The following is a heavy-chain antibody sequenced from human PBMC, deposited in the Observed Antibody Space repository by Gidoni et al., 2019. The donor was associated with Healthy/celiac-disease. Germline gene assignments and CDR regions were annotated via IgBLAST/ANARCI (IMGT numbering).Heavy chain of an antibody. V-gene: IGHV3-33*01. D-gene: IGHD3-3*01. CDR1: GFTFSIYG. J-gene: IGHJ6*03. CDR2: IWYDGSTK. CDR3: ARDGLRGDDFWSGFAGLYYYYYMDV. Sequence: QVQLVESGGGVVQPGRSLRLSCAASGFTFSIYGMHWVRESPGKGLGGWAVIWYDGSTKYYADSVKGRFTIARDNSKNTLYLQMNSLRAEDTAVYYCARDGLRGDDFWSGFAGLYYYYYMDVWGKGTTVTVSS.